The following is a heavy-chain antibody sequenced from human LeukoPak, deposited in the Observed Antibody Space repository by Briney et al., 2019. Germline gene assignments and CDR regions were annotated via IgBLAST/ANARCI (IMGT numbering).Heavy chain of an antibody. D-gene: IGHD2-2*01. Sequence: PGGSLRLSCAASGFTFSDYYMNWIRQAPGKGLEWVSYISSRSYYTNYADSVKGRFTISRDNAKNSLYLQMNSLRAEDTAVYYCARGAKYCSSTSCYEDAFDIRGQGTMVTVSS. CDR1: GFTFSDYY. V-gene: IGHV3-11*05. CDR2: ISSRSYYT. J-gene: IGHJ3*02. CDR3: ARGAKYCSSTSCYEDAFDI.